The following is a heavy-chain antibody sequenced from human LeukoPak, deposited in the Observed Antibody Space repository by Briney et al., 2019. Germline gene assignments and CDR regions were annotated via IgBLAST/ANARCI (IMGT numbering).Heavy chain of an antibody. Sequence: GSLRLSCAASGFTSSTYAMSWVRQAPGKGLEWVSSISGSGSSTYYADSVKDRFTISRDSSKNTIYLQMNSLRAEDTAVFYCAKSGGGTTKNKYYFDYWGQGTLVTVSS. CDR1: GFTSSTYA. CDR2: ISGSGSST. CDR3: AKSGGGTTKNKYYFDY. V-gene: IGHV3-23*01. J-gene: IGHJ4*02. D-gene: IGHD3-10*01.